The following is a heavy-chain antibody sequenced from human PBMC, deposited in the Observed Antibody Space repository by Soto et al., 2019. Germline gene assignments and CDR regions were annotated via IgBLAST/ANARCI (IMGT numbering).Heavy chain of an antibody. CDR3: ARDGVGGTAYFGYFDY. Sequence: QVHLVESGGGVVQPGRSLRLSCAASGSIFDGYGMHWVRQAPGKGPEWVAVLRHDGSDIHYADSVRGRFTISRDNSDKMVYLQMNSLRAEDTAVYSCARDGVGGTAYFGYFDYWGQGTLVTVSS. D-gene: IGHD1-26*01. J-gene: IGHJ4*02. CDR1: GSIFDGYG. V-gene: IGHV3-33*01. CDR2: LRHDGSDI.